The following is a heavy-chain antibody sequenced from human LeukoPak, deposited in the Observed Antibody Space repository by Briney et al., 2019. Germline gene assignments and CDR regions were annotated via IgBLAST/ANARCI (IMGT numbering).Heavy chain of an antibody. CDR2: INHSGST. D-gene: IGHD5-18*01. CDR1: GGSFSGYY. CDR3: ARGIQLWLRPRRNNYFDY. J-gene: IGHJ4*02. V-gene: IGHV4-34*01. Sequence: NPSETLSLTCAVYGGSFSGYYWSWIRQPPGKGLEWIGEINHSGSTNYNPSLKSRVTISVDTSKNQFSLKLSSVTAADTAVYYCARGIQLWLRPRRNNYFDYWGQGTLVTVSS.